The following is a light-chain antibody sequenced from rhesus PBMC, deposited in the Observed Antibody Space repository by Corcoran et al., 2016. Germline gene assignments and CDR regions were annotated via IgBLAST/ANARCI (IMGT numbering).Light chain of an antibody. CDR1: QGISNY. CDR2: YAS. V-gene: IGKV1S14*01. CDR3: PQHNSYPRT. J-gene: IGKJ1*01. Sequence: DIQMTQSPSSLSASVGDTVTITCRATQGISNYLAWYQQKPGKAPKPLINYASNLESGVPSRFSGRGSWKAFTLTISRLQPEDFATYYCPQHNSYPRTFGQGTKVEIK.